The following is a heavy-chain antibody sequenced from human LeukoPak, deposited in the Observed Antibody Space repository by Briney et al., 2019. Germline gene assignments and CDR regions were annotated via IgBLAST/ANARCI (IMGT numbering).Heavy chain of an antibody. CDR2: IYYSGST. CDR3: ARDLFGAPAGLGGFDS. J-gene: IGHJ4*02. Sequence: TSETLSLTCTVSGGSISSYYWSWIRQPPGKGLEWIGYIYYSGSTNYNPSLKSRVTISVDTSKNQFSLELSSVTAADTAIYFCARDLFGAPAGLGGFDSWGQGTLVTVSS. CDR1: GGSISSYY. V-gene: IGHV4-59*12. D-gene: IGHD6-13*01.